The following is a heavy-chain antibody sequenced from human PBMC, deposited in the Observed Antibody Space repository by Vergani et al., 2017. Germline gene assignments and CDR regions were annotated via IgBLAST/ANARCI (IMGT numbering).Heavy chain of an antibody. V-gene: IGHV3-21*01. J-gene: IGHJ4*02. CDR3: ARDRTPLWFGELFPFYY. Sequence: EVQLVESGGGLVKPGGSLRLSCAASGFTFSSYSMNWVRQAPGTGLEWVSSISSSSSYIYYADSVKGRFTISRDNAKKSLYLQMNSLRAEDTAVYYCARDRTPLWFGELFPFYYWGQGTLVTVSS. CDR2: ISSSSSYI. D-gene: IGHD3-10*01. CDR1: GFTFSSYS.